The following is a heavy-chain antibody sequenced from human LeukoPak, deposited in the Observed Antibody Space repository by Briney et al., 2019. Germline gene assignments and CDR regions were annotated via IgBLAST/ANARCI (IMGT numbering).Heavy chain of an antibody. CDR1: GISFGGYA. CDR3: ARQIRTTTDYLDY. Sequence: PGGSLRLSCTASGISFGGYAMTWVRQAPGKGLEWVGFIRSKVYGGTTEYAASVKGRFTISRDDSTSIAYLQMNSLKTEDTAVYYCARQIRTTTDYLDYWGQGTLVTVSS. J-gene: IGHJ4*02. D-gene: IGHD4-17*01. V-gene: IGHV3-49*04. CDR2: IRSKVYGGTT.